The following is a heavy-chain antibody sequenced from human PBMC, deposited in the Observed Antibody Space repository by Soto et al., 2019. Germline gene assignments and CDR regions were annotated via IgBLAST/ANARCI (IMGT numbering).Heavy chain of an antibody. CDR1: GFTFSTYG. CDR3: ARPLGWRDAFDI. V-gene: IGHV3-7*01. J-gene: IGHJ3*02. Sequence: GGSLRLSCAASGFTFSTYGMHWVRQAPGKGLEWVANIKQDGSDEYYVDSVKGRFTISRDNAKNSLYLQMNSLRAEDTAVYYCARPLGWRDAFDIWGQGTLVTVSS. D-gene: IGHD2-15*01. CDR2: IKQDGSDE.